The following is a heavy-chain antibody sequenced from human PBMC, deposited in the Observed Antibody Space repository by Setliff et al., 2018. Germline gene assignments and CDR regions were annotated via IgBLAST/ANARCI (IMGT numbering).Heavy chain of an antibody. CDR2: INHSGST. D-gene: IGHD3-10*01. J-gene: IGHJ4*02. Sequence: SETLSLTCAVYGGSFSGYYWSWIRQPPGKGLEWIGEINHSGSTNYNPSLKSRVTISVDTSKNQFSLKLSSVTAADTAVYYCARGETSGGTWFGEVYPFWGQGTLVTVSS. CDR1: GGSFSGYY. V-gene: IGHV4-34*01. CDR3: ARGETSGGTWFGEVYPF.